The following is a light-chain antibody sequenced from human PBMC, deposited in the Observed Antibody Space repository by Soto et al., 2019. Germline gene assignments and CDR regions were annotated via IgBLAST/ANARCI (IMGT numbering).Light chain of an antibody. V-gene: IGKV3-20*01. CDR2: GAS. Sequence: EIVLTQSPGTLSLSPGERATLSCRASQIFSSSYLAWYQQKPGQAPRLLIYGASRRATGIPDRFSGSGSGTDFTLTISRLEPEDFAVYHCQQYDTSPWTFGQGTKVDIK. J-gene: IGKJ1*01. CDR3: QQYDTSPWT. CDR1: QIFSSSY.